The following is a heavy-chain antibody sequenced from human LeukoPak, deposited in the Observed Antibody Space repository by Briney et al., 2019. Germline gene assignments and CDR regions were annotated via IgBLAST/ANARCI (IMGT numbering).Heavy chain of an antibody. CDR1: GGTFSSYA. J-gene: IGHJ6*03. CDR2: IIPIFGTA. Sequence: SVKVSCXASGGTFSSYAISWVRQAPGQGLEWMGGIIPIFGTANYAQKFQGRVTITTDESTSTAYMELSSLRSEDTAVYYCASRDTVTTTNYYYYYYMDVWGKGTTVTVSS. CDR3: ASRDTVTTTNYYYYYYMDV. D-gene: IGHD4-17*01. V-gene: IGHV1-69*05.